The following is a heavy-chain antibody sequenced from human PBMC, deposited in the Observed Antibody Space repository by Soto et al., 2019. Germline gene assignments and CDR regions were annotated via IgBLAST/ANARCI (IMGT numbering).Heavy chain of an antibody. D-gene: IGHD3-10*01. CDR2: MNPNSGNT. CDR3: AIAPRFGELLNWFDP. J-gene: IGHJ5*02. CDR1: GYTFSSCD. Sequence: ASAAVSFKASGYTFSSCDINWLRQATGQGLEWMGWMNPNSGNTGYAQKFQGRVTMTRNTSISTAYMELSSLRSEDTAVYYCAIAPRFGELLNWFDPWGQGTLVTVSS. V-gene: IGHV1-8*01.